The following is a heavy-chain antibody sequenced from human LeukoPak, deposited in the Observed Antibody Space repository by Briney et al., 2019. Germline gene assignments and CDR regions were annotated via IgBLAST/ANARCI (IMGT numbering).Heavy chain of an antibody. CDR1: DFTFSSYN. V-gene: IGHV3-21*01. D-gene: IGHD5-12*01. CDR2: ISPDSNYK. CDR3: VRGGYRGFDYEY. J-gene: IGHJ4*02. Sequence: PGGSLRLSCAASDFTFSSYNMNWVRQAPGKGLEWVSSISPDSNYKYYVDSAKGRFTISRDNAKSSLYLQMNSLRAEDTAVYYCVRGGYRGFDYEYWGQRTLVTVAS.